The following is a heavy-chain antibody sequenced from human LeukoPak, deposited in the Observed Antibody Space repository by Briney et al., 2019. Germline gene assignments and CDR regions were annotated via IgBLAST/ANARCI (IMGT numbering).Heavy chain of an antibody. CDR1: GFTFSSYD. CDR2: ISGSDEST. Sequence: GGSLRLSCAASGFTFSSYDMSWIRQAPGKGLEWVSEISGSDESTKYVDSVKGRFTISRDNSKNTLYLLLNSLRVDDTAVYCCANRRLGRCSIDMGGRGTMVTVSS. D-gene: IGHD7-27*01. J-gene: IGHJ3*02. V-gene: IGHV3-23*01. CDR3: ANRRLGRCSIDM.